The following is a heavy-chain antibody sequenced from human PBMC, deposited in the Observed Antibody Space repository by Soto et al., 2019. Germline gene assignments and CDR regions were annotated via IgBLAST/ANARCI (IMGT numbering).Heavy chain of an antibody. CDR2: VSGSGGST. CDR1: GFTFSSHA. D-gene: IGHD3-22*01. Sequence: GGSLRLSCAASGFTFSSHAMSWVRPAPGKGLEWVSAVSGSGGSTYYADSVKGRFTISRDNSKNTLYLQMNSLRAEDTAVYYCAKGASYYYDTGGYYGYWGQGTLVTVSS. CDR3: AKGASYYYDTGGYYGY. J-gene: IGHJ4*02. V-gene: IGHV3-23*01.